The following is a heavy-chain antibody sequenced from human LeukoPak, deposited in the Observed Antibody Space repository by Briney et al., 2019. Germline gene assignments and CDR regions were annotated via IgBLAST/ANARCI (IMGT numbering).Heavy chain of an antibody. Sequence: SETLSLTCTVSGGSISSYYWSWIRQPPGKGLEWIGYIYYSGSTNYNPSLKSRVTISVDTSKNQSSLKLSSVTAADTAVYYCARGGGYCSSTSCYFGFGWFDPWGQGTLVTVSS. V-gene: IGHV4-59*08. CDR1: GGSISSYY. D-gene: IGHD2-2*01. CDR3: ARGGGYCSSTSCYFGFGWFDP. J-gene: IGHJ5*02. CDR2: IYYSGST.